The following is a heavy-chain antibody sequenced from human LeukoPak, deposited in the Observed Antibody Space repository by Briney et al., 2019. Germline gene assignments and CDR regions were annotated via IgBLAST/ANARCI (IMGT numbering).Heavy chain of an antibody. J-gene: IGHJ4*02. Sequence: ASVKVSCKVSGYTLTELSMHWVRQAPGKGLEWMGGFDPEDGETIYAQKLQGRVTMTTDTSTSTAYMELRSLRSDDTAVYYCARELELRHDFDYWGQGTLVTVSS. CDR3: ARELELRHDFDY. CDR2: FDPEDGET. CDR1: GYTLTELS. V-gene: IGHV1-24*01. D-gene: IGHD1-7*01.